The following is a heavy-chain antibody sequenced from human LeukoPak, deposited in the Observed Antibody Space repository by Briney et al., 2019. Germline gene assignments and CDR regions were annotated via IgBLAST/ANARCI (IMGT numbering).Heavy chain of an antibody. CDR3: ARRGYCSSTSCCEYWFDP. CDR2: IYYSGST. Sequence: SETLSLTCTVSGGSISSSSYYWGWIRQPPGKGLEWSGIIYYSGSTYYNPSLKSRLTISVDTSKNQFSLKLSSVTATDTAVYYCARRGYCSSTSCCEYWFDPWGQGTLVTVSS. V-gene: IGHV4-39*01. D-gene: IGHD2-2*01. J-gene: IGHJ5*02. CDR1: GGSISSSSYY.